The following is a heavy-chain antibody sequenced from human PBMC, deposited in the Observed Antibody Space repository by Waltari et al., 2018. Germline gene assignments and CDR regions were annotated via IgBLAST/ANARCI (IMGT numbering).Heavy chain of an antibody. J-gene: IGHJ4*02. CDR1: GGSFSGYY. V-gene: IGHV4-34*01. CDR2: IKHSGST. Sequence: QVQLPQWGAGLLKPSETLSLTCAVYGGSFSGYYWSWIRQGPGKGLEWIGEIKHSGSTKDNPSLERRLTISVDTSKNQFSLKLTSVTAADTAVYYCARERAGYCGGGSCSSPPGFWGQGTLVTVSS. CDR3: ARERAGYCGGGSCSSPPGF. D-gene: IGHD2-15*01.